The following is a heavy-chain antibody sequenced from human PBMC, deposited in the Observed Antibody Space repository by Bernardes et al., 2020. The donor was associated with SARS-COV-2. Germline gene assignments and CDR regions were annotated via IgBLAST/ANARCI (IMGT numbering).Heavy chain of an antibody. D-gene: IGHD3-3*01. J-gene: IGHJ4*02. V-gene: IGHV4-34*01. Sequence: LSLPCSFSFFSFIFSYWSWIRQPPGTGLAWIGEINHSGSTHYNPSLKSRVTISVDTSKNQFSLKLSSVTAADTAVYYCARVPLGVLRFLEWLYYFDYWGQGTLVTGSS. CDR2: INHSGST. CDR3: ARVPLGVLRFLEWLYYFDY. CDR1: FFSFIFSY.